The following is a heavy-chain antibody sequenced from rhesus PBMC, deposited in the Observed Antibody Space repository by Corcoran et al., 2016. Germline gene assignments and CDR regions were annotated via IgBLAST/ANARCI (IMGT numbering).Heavy chain of an antibody. V-gene: IGHV3-103*01. CDR3: AKDLRYYGLDS. Sequence: EVQLVESGGGLAKPGGSLRLSCAASGFPFSSYALHWVRQAPGKGREWVSAISSGGSTYYADSVKVRFTISRDNSKNTLSLQMNSLRAEDTAVYYCAKDLRYYGLDSWGQGVVVTVSS. CDR2: ISSGGST. CDR1: GFPFSSYA. J-gene: IGHJ6*01.